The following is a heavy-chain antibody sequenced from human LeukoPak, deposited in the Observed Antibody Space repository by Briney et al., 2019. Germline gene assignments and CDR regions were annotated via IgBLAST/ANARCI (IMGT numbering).Heavy chain of an antibody. J-gene: IGHJ4*02. Sequence: SETLSLTCTVSGGSISSYYWSWIRQPPGKGLEWIGEINHSGSTNYNPSLKSRVTISVDTSKNQFSLKLSSVTAADTAVYYCARMGLGYYYDSSGYYPFDYWGQGTLVTVSS. CDR2: INHSGST. CDR1: GGSISSYY. D-gene: IGHD3-22*01. CDR3: ARMGLGYYYDSSGYYPFDY. V-gene: IGHV4-34*01.